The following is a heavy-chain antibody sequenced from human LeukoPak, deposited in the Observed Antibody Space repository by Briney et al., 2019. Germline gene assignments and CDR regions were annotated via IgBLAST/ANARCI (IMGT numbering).Heavy chain of an antibody. J-gene: IGHJ6*04. D-gene: IGHD3-10*01. CDR1: GGSFSGYY. CDR3: ARVFLFMVPSRRYYGMDV. Sequence: SETLSLTCAVYGGSFSGYYWSWIRQPPGKGLEWIGEINHSGSTNYNPSLKSRVTISVDTSKNQFSLELSSVTAADTAVYYCARVFLFMVPSRRYYGMDVWGKGTTVTVSS. CDR2: INHSGST. V-gene: IGHV4-34*01.